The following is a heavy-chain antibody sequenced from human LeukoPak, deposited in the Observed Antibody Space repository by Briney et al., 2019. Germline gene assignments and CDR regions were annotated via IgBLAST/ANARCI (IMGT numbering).Heavy chain of an antibody. J-gene: IGHJ4*02. CDR2: IYYSGST. V-gene: IGHV4-31*03. D-gene: IGHD5-24*01. CDR3: ARGVEMATIGFDY. CDR1: GGSISSGGYY. Sequence: PSETLSLTCTVSGGSISSGGYYWSWIRQHPGEGLEWIGYIYYSGSTYYNPSLKSRVTISVDTSKNQFSLKLSSVTAADTAVYYCARGVEMATIGFDYWGQGTLVTVSS.